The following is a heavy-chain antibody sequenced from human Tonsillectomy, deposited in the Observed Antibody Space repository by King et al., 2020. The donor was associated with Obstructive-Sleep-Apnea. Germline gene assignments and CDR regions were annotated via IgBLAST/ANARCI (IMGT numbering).Heavy chain of an antibody. D-gene: IGHD3-22*01. V-gene: IGHV4-59*08. CDR3: ARHLYSSDYSGAFDI. CDR2: IYYSGST. CDR1: GDSISRYY. Sequence: QLQESGPGLVKPSETLSLTCSVSGDSISRYYWSWIRQPPGKGVEWIGYIYYSGSTDYNPSLKSRVTISVDTSKNQFSLKLSPVTAADTAGYYCARHLYSSDYSGAFDIWGQGTMVTVSS. J-gene: IGHJ3*02.